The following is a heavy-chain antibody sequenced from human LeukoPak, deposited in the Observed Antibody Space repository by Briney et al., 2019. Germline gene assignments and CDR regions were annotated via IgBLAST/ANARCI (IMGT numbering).Heavy chain of an antibody. Sequence: ASVKVSCKVSGYTLTELPMHWVRQAPGKGLEWMGGFDPEDGETIYAQKFQGRVTMTEDTSTDTAYMELSSLRSEDTAVYYCATLSTSGYYRGGYYFDYWGQGTLVTVSS. CDR3: ATLSTSGYYRGGYYFDY. CDR1: GYTLTELP. D-gene: IGHD3-3*01. J-gene: IGHJ4*02. V-gene: IGHV1-24*01. CDR2: FDPEDGET.